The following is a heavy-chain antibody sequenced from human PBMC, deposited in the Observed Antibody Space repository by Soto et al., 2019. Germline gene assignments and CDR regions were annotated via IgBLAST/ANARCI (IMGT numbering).Heavy chain of an antibody. D-gene: IGHD3-22*01. Sequence: QVQLQESGPGLVKPSQTLSLTCTVSGGSISDGYYWSWIRQHPGKGLEWIGSISDSGSTSYNPSLKSRLTISVDTSKNQFSLNLSSVTAADTAVYYCARRDRSGYSYGLDTWGQGTLVTVSS. J-gene: IGHJ5*02. CDR1: GGSISDGYY. CDR3: ARRDRSGYSYGLDT. V-gene: IGHV4-31*03. CDR2: ISDSGST.